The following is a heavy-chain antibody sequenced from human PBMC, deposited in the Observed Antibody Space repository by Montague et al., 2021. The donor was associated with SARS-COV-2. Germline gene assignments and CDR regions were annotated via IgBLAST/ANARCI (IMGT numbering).Heavy chain of an antibody. Sequence: SETLSLTCTVSGGSISNYYWSWIRQPPGRGLEWTGYIYYSGSTDYSPSLKSRVTISLDTSKNQFSLKVTSVTAADTAVYYCARGGGYYNYGLDVWGPETTVTVSS. CDR3: ARGGGYYNYGLDV. V-gene: IGHV4-59*01. J-gene: IGHJ6*02. D-gene: IGHD3-22*01. CDR2: IYYSGST. CDR1: GGSISNYY.